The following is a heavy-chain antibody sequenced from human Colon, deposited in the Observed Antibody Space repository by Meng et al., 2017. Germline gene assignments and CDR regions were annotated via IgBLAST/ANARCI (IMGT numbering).Heavy chain of an antibody. CDR1: GDSIGNSKW. Sequence: QLPIQGSGLVLVQPSGTLSLACAVSGDSIGNSKWWSWPRQSPGKGLEWIGKISNSGKTVYSPSLKSRVTISLDKSSNHFSLTLSPVTAADTAIYFCARERTRELGLFDYWGQGALVTVSS. D-gene: IGHD7-27*01. CDR2: ISNSGKT. CDR3: ARERTRELGLFDY. V-gene: IGHV4-4*02. J-gene: IGHJ4*02.